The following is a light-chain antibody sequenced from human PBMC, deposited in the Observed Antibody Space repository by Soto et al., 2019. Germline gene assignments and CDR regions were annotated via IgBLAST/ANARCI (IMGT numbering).Light chain of an antibody. Sequence: QSVLTQPPSASGTPGQRVIISCSGSTSNFGGNSANWYQQFPGTAPKVLIYSNNQRPSGVPDRFSGSKSGTSASLAISGLQSEDEADYYCASWDDRLYGVLFGGGTKLTVL. J-gene: IGLJ3*02. V-gene: IGLV1-44*01. CDR3: ASWDDRLYGVL. CDR1: TSNFGGNS. CDR2: SNN.